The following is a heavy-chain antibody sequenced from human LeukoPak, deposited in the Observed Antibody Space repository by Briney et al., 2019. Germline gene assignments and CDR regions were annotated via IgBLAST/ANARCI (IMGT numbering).Heavy chain of an antibody. CDR3: ARLGYGYDYWFDP. Sequence: GGSLRLSCAASRFTFSSYEMNWVRQAPGKGLEWVSYISSSGSTIYYADSVKGRFTISRDNAKNSLYLQMNSLRAEDTAVYYCARLGYGYDYWFDPWGQGTLVTVSS. V-gene: IGHV3-48*03. J-gene: IGHJ5*02. CDR2: ISSSGSTI. D-gene: IGHD5-18*01. CDR1: RFTFSSYE.